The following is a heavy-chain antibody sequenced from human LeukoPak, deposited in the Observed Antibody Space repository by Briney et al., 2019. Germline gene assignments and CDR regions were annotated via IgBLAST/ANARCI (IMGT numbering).Heavy chain of an antibody. Sequence: GGSLRLSCAASGFAFSGYWMHWVRQAPGKGLVWVSRINTDGSSTRYADSVKGRFTISRDNAKNTLYLQMNSLRAEDTAVYYCAKAAGYSTSWSDYWGQGTLVTVSS. CDR2: INTDGSST. CDR3: AKAAGYSTSWSDY. J-gene: IGHJ4*02. D-gene: IGHD6-13*01. V-gene: IGHV3-74*01. CDR1: GFAFSGYW.